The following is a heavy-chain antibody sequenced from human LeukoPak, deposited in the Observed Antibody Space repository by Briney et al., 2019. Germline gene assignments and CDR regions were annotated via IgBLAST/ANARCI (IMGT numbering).Heavy chain of an antibody. D-gene: IGHD3-22*01. CDR2: IYSGGST. V-gene: IGHV3-53*01. Sequence: GGSLRLSCAASGFTVSSNYMSWVRQAPGKGLEWASVIYSGGSTYYADSVKGRFTISRDNSKNTLYLQMNSLRAEDTAVYYCARMPHYYDSSGYGGDWLYWGQGTLVTVSS. CDR1: GFTVSSNY. J-gene: IGHJ4*02. CDR3: ARMPHYYDSSGYGGDWLY.